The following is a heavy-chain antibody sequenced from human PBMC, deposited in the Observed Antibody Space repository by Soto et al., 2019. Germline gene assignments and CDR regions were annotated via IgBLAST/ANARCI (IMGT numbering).Heavy chain of an antibody. J-gene: IGHJ4*02. V-gene: IGHV1-46*01. CDR2: INPSGGST. CDR1: GYTFTSYY. D-gene: IGHD3-22*01. Sequence: GASVKVSCKASGYTFTSYYMHWVRQAPGQGLEWMGIINPSGGSTSYAQKFQGRVTMTRDTSTSTVYMELSSLRSEDTAVYYCARDLVADYDSSAPDYWGQGTLVTVSS. CDR3: ARDLVADYDSSAPDY.